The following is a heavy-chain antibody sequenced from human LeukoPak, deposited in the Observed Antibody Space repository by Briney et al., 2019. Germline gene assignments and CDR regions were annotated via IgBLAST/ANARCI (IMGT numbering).Heavy chain of an antibody. D-gene: IGHD5-12*01. J-gene: IGHJ4*02. V-gene: IGHV4-34*01. CDR1: GGSFSGYY. CDR3: ARARRGYVRLDY. Sequence: KTSETLSLTCAVSGGSFSGYYWTWIRQSPGKRLERIGEINHSGSTNYNPSLMRRVTMSVDTSKNQFSLNLTAVTAADTAVYYCARARRGYVRLDYWGQGTLVTVSS. CDR2: INHSGST.